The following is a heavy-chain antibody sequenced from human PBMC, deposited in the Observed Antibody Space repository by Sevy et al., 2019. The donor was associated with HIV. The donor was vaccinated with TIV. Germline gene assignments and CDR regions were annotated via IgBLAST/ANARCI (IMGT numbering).Heavy chain of an antibody. D-gene: IGHD3-22*01. CDR1: GFTFSNAW. J-gene: IGHJ3*02. CDR2: IKSKTDGGTT. V-gene: IGHV3-15*01. CDR3: TTGSRNYYDSSGYAFDI. Sequence: GGSLRLSCAASGFTFSNAWMSWVRQAPGKGLEWVGRIKSKTDGGTTDYAAPVKGRFTISGDDSKNTLYLQMNSLKTEDTAVYYCTTGSRNYYDSSGYAFDIWGQGTMVTVSS.